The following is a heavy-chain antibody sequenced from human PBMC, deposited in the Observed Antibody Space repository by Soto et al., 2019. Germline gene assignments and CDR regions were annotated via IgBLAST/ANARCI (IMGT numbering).Heavy chain of an antibody. D-gene: IGHD3-22*01. CDR2: IYYSGTT. CDR1: GDSISSSSYY. J-gene: IGHJ3*02. CDR3: ARHGYYYDSSGSTRAFDI. Sequence: PSETLSLTCPVSGDSISSSSYYWGWIRQPPGKGLEWIGTIYYSGTTYYNPSLKSRVAISIDTSKNQISLNLSSVTAADSAVYFCARHGYYYDSSGSTRAFDIWGHGTMVT. V-gene: IGHV4-39*01.